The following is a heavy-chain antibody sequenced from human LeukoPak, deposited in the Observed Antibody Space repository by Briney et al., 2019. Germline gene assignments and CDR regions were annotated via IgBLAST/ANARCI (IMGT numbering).Heavy chain of an antibody. CDR3: AKVAGKPSSGPSWFDP. J-gene: IGHJ5*02. CDR1: GFTFSSYS. D-gene: IGHD6-19*01. V-gene: IGHV3-30*04. CDR2: IFSNGRDK. Sequence: GGSLRLSCAASGFTFSSYSMHWVRQAPGKGLEWVAVIFSNGRDKYYADSVKGRFTISRDNSKNTLYLQMNSLRAEDTAVYYCAKVAGKPSSGPSWFDPWGQGTLVTVSS.